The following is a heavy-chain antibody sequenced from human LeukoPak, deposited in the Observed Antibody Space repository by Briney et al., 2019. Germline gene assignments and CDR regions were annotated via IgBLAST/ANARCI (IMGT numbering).Heavy chain of an antibody. Sequence: PGGSLRLSREASGFTVSSNYMSWVRQAPGKGLEWVSFIYSGGSTYYADSVKGRFTISRDNSKNTLYLQMNSLRAEDTAVYYCATSGYSTGGYYWWGQGTLVTVSS. D-gene: IGHD6-19*01. CDR3: ATSGYSTGGYYW. CDR2: IYSGGST. V-gene: IGHV3-66*01. J-gene: IGHJ4*02. CDR1: GFTVSSNY.